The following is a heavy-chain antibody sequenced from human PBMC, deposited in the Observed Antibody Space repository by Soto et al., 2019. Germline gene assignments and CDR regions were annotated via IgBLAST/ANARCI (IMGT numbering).Heavy chain of an antibody. J-gene: IGHJ6*03. CDR2: ISNSGNT. CDR1: GDSISSYY. D-gene: IGHD3-10*01. CDR3: ARHSRHARPFGELDHYFYMDV. V-gene: IGHV4-59*08. Sequence: SETLSLTCTVSGDSISSYYWSWIRQPPGKGLEWIGYISNSGNTNYNPSLKSRVTISVDTSKNQFSLKLTSVTAADTAVYSCARHSRHARPFGELDHYFYMDVWGKGTTVTVSS.